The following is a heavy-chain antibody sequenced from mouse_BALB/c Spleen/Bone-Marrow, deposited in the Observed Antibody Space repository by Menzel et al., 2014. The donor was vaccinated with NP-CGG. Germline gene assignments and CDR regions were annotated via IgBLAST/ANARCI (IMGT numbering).Heavy chain of an antibody. CDR2: IDPANGNT. V-gene: IGHV14-3*02. Sequence: EVKLVESGAGLVKPGASVKLSCTASGFNIKDTYMHWVKQRPEQGLEWIGRIDPANGNTKYDPKFQGKATITADTSSNTAYLQLSSLTSEDTAVYYCARWEYYAMDYWGQGTSVTVSS. CDR1: GFNIKDTY. J-gene: IGHJ4*01. CDR3: ARWEYYAMDY. D-gene: IGHD4-1*01.